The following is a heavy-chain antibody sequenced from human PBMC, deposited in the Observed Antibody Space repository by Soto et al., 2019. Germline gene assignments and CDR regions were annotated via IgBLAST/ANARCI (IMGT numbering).Heavy chain of an antibody. Sequence: PGESLKISCKASGYSFLDFRIGWVRQKPGKGLEWMGIIYPGDSDTRYSPSLQGQVTISVDTSISTAYLQWSSLKASDTAMYYCAKHSRYYSTGGLYYPEDSGQGTQVTVAS. CDR2: IYPGDSDT. CDR3: AKHSRYYSTGGLYYPED. V-gene: IGHV5-51*01. D-gene: IGHD2-8*02. J-gene: IGHJ4*02. CDR1: GYSFLDFR.